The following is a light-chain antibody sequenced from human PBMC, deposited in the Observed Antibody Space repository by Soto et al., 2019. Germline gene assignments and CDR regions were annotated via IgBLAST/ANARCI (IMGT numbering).Light chain of an antibody. J-gene: IGKJ1*01. Sequence: ETVMTQSPATLSVSPGEGATLSCRASQTVSSNLAWYQQNPGQAVRLLIFRSSPRATGIPARFRGSGSGTEFTLTISCLQSEDSAIDYCQQYNNWPWSFGQGTKVEIK. CDR3: QQYNNWPWS. V-gene: IGKV3D-15*01. CDR1: QTVSSN. CDR2: RSS.